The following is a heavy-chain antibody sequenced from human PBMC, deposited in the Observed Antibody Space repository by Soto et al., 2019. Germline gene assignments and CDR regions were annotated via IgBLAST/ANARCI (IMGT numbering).Heavy chain of an antibody. CDR1: GGSVNNADYF. CDR2: IYYSGST. CDR3: ARDADYGGSRGGMDV. Sequence: QVRLEESGPGLVKPSETLSLICSVSGGSVNNADYFWSWIRHHPENGLEWIGYIYYSGSTRYNPSFKTRATLSIDTSKNQFSLRLNSVTVADTAVYFCARDADYGGSRGGMDVCGLGTTVTVSS. D-gene: IGHD4-17*01. J-gene: IGHJ6*02. V-gene: IGHV4-31*03.